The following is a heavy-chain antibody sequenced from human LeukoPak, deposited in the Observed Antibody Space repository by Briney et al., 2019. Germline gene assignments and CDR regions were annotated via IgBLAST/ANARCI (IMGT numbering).Heavy chain of an antibody. J-gene: IGHJ4*02. V-gene: IGHV5-51*01. CDR2: INPSDSDT. CDR3: ARHEGSGAVAGTNYFDY. Sequence: GGSLKISCKGPGYRFTTYWIGWVRRMPGKGLEWMGIINPSDSDTRYSPSFQGQVTISADKSINTASLQWSSLKASDTAMYYCARHEGSGAVAGTNYFDYWGQGTLVTVSS. D-gene: IGHD6-19*01. CDR1: GYRFTTYW.